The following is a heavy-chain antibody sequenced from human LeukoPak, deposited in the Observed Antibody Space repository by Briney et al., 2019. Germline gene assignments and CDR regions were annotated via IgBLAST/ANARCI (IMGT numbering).Heavy chain of an antibody. D-gene: IGHD4-17*01. CDR1: GYTFTVYY. V-gene: IGHV1-2*02. CDR3: ARLRGGLVLEIGWFDP. Sequence: GASVKVSCKASGYTFTVYYMHWVRQAPGQGLEWMGWINPNSGGTNYAQKFQGRVTMTRDTSISTAYMELSRLRSDDTAVYYCARLRGGLVLEIGWFDPWGQGTLVTVSS. J-gene: IGHJ5*02. CDR2: INPNSGGT.